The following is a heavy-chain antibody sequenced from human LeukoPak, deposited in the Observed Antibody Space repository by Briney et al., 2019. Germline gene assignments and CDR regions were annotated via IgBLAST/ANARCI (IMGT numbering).Heavy chain of an antibody. D-gene: IGHD5-12*01. CDR3: ARDHSGWHSKGYYYMDV. CDR2: IIPIFGTA. Sequence: SVKVSSTASGGTFSSYAISWVRQAPGHGLEWMGGIIPIFGTANYAQKFQGRVTITADKSTSTAYMELSSLRSEDTAVYYWARDHSGWHSKGYYYMDVWGKGTTVTVSS. CDR1: GGTFSSYA. J-gene: IGHJ6*03. V-gene: IGHV1-69*06.